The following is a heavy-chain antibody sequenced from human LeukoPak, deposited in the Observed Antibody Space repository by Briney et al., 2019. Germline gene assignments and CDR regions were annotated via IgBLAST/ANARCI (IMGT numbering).Heavy chain of an antibody. CDR2: IKQDGSEK. J-gene: IGHJ4*02. CDR1: GFTFNSYW. CDR3: ARVDWHHESSTYYFDY. D-gene: IGHD1-14*01. V-gene: IGHV3-7*01. Sequence: PGGSLRLSCAASGFTFNSYWMSWVRQAPGKGLEWVANIKQDGSEKYYVDSVKGRFTISRDNAKNSLYLQMNSLRAEDTAVYYCARVDWHHESSTYYFDYWGQGTLVTVSS.